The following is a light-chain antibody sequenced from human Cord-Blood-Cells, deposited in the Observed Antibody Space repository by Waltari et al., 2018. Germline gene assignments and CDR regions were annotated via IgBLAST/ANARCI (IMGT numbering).Light chain of an antibody. CDR2: DAS. J-gene: IGKJ3*01. CDR3: QQYDNLPFT. CDR1: QDISNY. Sequence: DIQTTESPSSLSASVGDRVTNTCQASQDISNYLNWYQQKPGKAPKLLIYDASNLETGVPSRFSGSGSGTDFTFTISSLQPEDIATYYCQQYDNLPFTFGPGTKVDIK. V-gene: IGKV1-33*01.